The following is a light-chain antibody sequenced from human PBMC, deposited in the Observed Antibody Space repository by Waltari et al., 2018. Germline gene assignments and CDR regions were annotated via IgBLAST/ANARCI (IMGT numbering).Light chain of an antibody. CDR1: KIASKR. J-gene: IGLJ3*02. CDR2: DVR. Sequence: SYVLTQPPSVSVAPGQTARITCGGYKIASKRVHWYQGRPGQAPGLVVYDVRDRPSGFPEGFSGSNPGNTATLPISRVEAGDEADYYCQVWDSSSDHQVFGGGTKLTVL. V-gene: IGLV3-21*02. CDR3: QVWDSSSDHQV.